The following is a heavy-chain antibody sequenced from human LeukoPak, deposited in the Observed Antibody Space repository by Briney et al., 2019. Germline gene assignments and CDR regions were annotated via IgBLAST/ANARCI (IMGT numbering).Heavy chain of an antibody. CDR1: GSSITNTNYY. J-gene: IGHJ3*01. V-gene: IGHV4-39*01. D-gene: IGHD4-17*01. CDR3: ARRTSDGDFAFDL. Sequence: SETLSLTCTVSGSSITNTNYYWAWIRQPPGKGLEWIGIIYYSGSTHDNPSLKSRVTISVDTSKTQFSLKLSSVTAADTAVYFCARRTSDGDFAFDLWGQGTMVTVSS. CDR2: IYYSGST.